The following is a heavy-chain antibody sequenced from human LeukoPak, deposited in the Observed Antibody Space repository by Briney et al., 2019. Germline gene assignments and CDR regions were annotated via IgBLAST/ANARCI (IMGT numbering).Heavy chain of an antibody. J-gene: IGHJ5*02. D-gene: IGHD3-3*01. V-gene: IGHV3-74*01. Sequence: PGGSLRLSCAASGVTFSSYWMHWVRQAPGKGLVWVSRINSDGSSTSYADSVKGRFTISRDNAKNTLYLQMNSLRAEDTAVYYCARDNSLGIFGVVYGFGFDPWGQGTLVTVSS. CDR2: INSDGSST. CDR1: GVTFSSYW. CDR3: ARDNSLGIFGVVYGFGFDP.